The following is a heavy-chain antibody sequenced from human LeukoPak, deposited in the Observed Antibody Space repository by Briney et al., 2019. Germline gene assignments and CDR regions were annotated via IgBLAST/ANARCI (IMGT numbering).Heavy chain of an antibody. V-gene: IGHV3-30*02. CDR3: ATTVTTDFDY. J-gene: IGHJ4*02. CDR2: IRYDGSNK. CDR1: GFTFSSYG. Sequence: GGSLRLSCAASGFTFSSYGMHWVRQAPGKGLEWVAFIRYDGSNKYYADSVKGRFTISRDNSKNTLYLQMNSLRVEDTAVYYCATTVTTDFDYWGQGTLVTVSS. D-gene: IGHD4-17*01.